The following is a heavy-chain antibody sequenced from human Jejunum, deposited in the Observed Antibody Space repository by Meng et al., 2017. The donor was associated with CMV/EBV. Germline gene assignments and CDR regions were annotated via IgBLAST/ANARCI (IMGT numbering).Heavy chain of an antibody. D-gene: IGHD3-3*01. CDR3: ARPSYDFWSALIYGCYFDT. J-gene: IGHJ4*03. V-gene: IGHV5-51*04. CDR1: TAYW. Sequence: TAYWGAGVRQAGGKGREWIGVTLPREAATTPRPSIRRPLTTSADTPTGSAYLQWSPLQASDTAVYYCARPSYDFWSALIYGCYFDTWGQGTLVTVSS. CDR2: TLPREAAT.